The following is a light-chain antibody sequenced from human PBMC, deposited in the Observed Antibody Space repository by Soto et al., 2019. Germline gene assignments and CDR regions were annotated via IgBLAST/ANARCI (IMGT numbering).Light chain of an antibody. V-gene: IGKV1-39*01. CDR3: QQYGSSPMYT. Sequence: DIQMTQSPSSLSASVGDRVTITCRASQSISSHLNWYQQKPGKAPKLLIYAASSLQSGVPSRFSGSGSGTDFTLTISSLQPEDFAVYYCQQYGSSPMYTFGQGTKLEIK. J-gene: IGKJ2*01. CDR1: QSISSH. CDR2: AAS.